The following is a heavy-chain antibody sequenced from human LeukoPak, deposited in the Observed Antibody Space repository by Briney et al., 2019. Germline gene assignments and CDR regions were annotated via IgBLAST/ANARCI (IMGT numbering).Heavy chain of an antibody. CDR1: GFSFSGYA. J-gene: IGHJ4*02. CDR3: PRKYDSSGYFDY. CDR2: ISGGGDAA. V-gene: IGHV3-23*01. Sequence: GGSLRLSCIASGFSFSGYATSWVRQAPGKGLEWVSAISGGGDAAYYADSVKGRFTISRDNSKNTLYLQMNSLRAEDTAVYYCPRKYDSSGYFDYWGRGTLVTVSS. D-gene: IGHD3-22*01.